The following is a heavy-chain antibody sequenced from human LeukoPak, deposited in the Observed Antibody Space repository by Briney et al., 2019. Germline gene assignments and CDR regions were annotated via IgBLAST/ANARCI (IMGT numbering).Heavy chain of an antibody. CDR3: AKGSFRGGFDF. CDR2: AYYRSRWYI. D-gene: IGHD4-23*01. CDR1: GDSVSSNSGA. J-gene: IGHJ4*02. V-gene: IGHV6-1*01. Sequence: SQTLSLTCAISGDSVSSNSGAWNWIRQSPSRGLEWLGEAYYRSRWYIDYAESVKNRIAIDPDTSKNQFSLQLNSVTPDDSAVYYCAKGSFRGGFDFWGQGTLVTVPS.